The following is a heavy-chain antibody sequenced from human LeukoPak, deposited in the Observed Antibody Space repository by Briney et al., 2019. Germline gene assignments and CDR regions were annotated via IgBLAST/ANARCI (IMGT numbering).Heavy chain of an antibody. CDR2: ISWNSGSI. J-gene: IGHJ3*02. D-gene: IGHD1-1*01. V-gene: IGHV3-9*01. Sequence: GRSLRLSCAASGFTFDGYAMHWVRQAPGKGLEWVSGISWNSGSIGYADSVKGRFTISRDNAKNSLYLQMNSLRAEDTALYYCAKASTGPEGAFDIWGQGTMVTVSS. CDR1: GFTFDGYA. CDR3: AKASTGPEGAFDI.